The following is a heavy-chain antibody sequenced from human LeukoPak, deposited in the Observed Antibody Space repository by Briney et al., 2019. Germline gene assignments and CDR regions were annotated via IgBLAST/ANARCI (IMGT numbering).Heavy chain of an antibody. J-gene: IGHJ4*02. CDR3: AKVGAYGDYARHDY. CDR2: MFHSGDT. Sequence: PSETLSLTCAVSGYSISSGSYWGWIRQPPGKGLEWIGNMFHSGDTYHNPSLKSRVTISADTSKNQFSLKLTSLTAADTAVYYCAKVGAYGDYARHDYWGQGTLVTVSS. V-gene: IGHV4-38-2*01. CDR1: GYSISSGSY. D-gene: IGHD4-17*01.